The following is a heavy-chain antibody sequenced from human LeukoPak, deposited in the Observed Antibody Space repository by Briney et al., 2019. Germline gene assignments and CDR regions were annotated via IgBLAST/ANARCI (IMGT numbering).Heavy chain of an antibody. CDR1: GFTFSNYG. J-gene: IGHJ3*02. D-gene: IGHD3-22*01. CDR3: ARAPMSYDSSGFGGAFDI. V-gene: IGHV3-30*03. CDR2: ISYDGSNN. Sequence: GGSLRLSCAASGFTFSNYGMHWVRQAPGKGLEWVAVISYDGSNNYYADSVKGRFTISRDNSKNTLYLQMNSLRAEDTAMYYCARAPMSYDSSGFGGAFDIWGQGTMVTVSS.